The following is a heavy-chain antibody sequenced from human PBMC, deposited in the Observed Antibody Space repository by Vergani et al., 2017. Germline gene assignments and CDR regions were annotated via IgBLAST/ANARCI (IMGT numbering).Heavy chain of an antibody. D-gene: IGHD3-22*01. Sequence: QVQLVQSGSEVRKPGASVKVSCQVSGYSLTELTIPWVRQAPGKGLEWMGGFDPEHGEVTFAHHIQGRVTMTEDRSTDTAYMELSSVRPEDTALYYCAIGTDYYDSRGYYLDYWGQGTLVTVSS. CDR1: GYSLTELT. V-gene: IGHV1-24*01. J-gene: IGHJ4*02. CDR3: AIGTDYYDSRGYYLDY. CDR2: FDPEHGEV.